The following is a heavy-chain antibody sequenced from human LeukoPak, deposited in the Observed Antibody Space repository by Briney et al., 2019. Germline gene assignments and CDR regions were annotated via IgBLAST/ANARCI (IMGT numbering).Heavy chain of an antibody. D-gene: IGHD6-25*01. J-gene: IGHJ4*02. Sequence: SETLSLTCTVSGGSISGYYWSWIRQPAGKGLEWIGRIYASGSINYNPSFQSRVTISLDASKNQFSLQLSSVTAADMAVYYCARSRGRGYSDYWGQGTLVTVSS. CDR1: GGSISGYY. CDR2: IYASGSI. V-gene: IGHV4-4*07. CDR3: ARSRGRGYSDY.